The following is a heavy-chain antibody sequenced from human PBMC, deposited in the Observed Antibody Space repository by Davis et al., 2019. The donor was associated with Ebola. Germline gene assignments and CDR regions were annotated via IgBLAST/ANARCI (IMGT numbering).Heavy chain of an antibody. J-gene: IGHJ4*02. V-gene: IGHV1-18*01. CDR2: ISAHNGHT. D-gene: IGHD6-19*01. Sequence: ASVKVSCKASGYTFNSHGISWVRQAPGQGLEWMAWISAHNGHTNYAQKFQGRLTLTTATSTSTVYMELRSLTSDDTAKYYCARGRNGGWDFDYWGQGTLVTVSS. CDR1: GYTFNSHG. CDR3: ARGRNGGWDFDY.